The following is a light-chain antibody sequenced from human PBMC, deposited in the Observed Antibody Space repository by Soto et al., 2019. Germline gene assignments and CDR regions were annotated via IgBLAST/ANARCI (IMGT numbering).Light chain of an antibody. V-gene: IGLV2-14*01. Sequence: QSALTQPASVSGSPGQSITISCTGTSSNIGGYNYVAWYQQHPGKAPKLVIYDVSNRPSGISNRFSGSKSGNTASLIVSGLQAEDEADYCCSSYTSSGLYVFGTGTKLTVL. CDR2: DVS. J-gene: IGLJ1*01. CDR1: SSNIGGYNY. CDR3: SSYTSSGLYV.